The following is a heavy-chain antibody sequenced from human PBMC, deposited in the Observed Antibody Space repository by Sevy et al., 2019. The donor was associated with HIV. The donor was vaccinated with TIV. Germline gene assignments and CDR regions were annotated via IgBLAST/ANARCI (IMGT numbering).Heavy chain of an antibody. CDR3: ARQTYYYASRAYSGWFDP. J-gene: IGHJ5*02. Sequence: GESLKISCKGSGYIFTNNWIGWVRQIPGKGLEWMGIIHPDDSAIRYSPSYQGQVTISVDKSISTAYLQWSILKASDTAMYYCARQTYYYASRAYSGWFDPWGQGTLVTVSS. V-gene: IGHV5-51*01. CDR1: GYIFTNNW. CDR2: IHPDDSAI. D-gene: IGHD3-22*01.